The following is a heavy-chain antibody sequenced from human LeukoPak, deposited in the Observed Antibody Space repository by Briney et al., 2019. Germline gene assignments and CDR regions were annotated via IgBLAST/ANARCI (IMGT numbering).Heavy chain of an antibody. CDR1: GSSISSGGYY. J-gene: IGHJ4*02. CDR3: ARGRVYSSSWYGEFDY. Sequence: SETLSLTCTVSGSSISSGGYYWSWIRQHPGKGLEWIGNIYSSGNTYYNASLKSRVIMSVDTSKNHFSLKLSSVTAADTAVYYCARGRVYSSSWYGEFDYWGQGTLVTVSS. V-gene: IGHV4-31*03. CDR2: IYSSGNT. D-gene: IGHD6-13*01.